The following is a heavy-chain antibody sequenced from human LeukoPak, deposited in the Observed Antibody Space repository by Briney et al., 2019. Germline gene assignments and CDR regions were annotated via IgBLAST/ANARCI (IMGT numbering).Heavy chain of an antibody. J-gene: IGHJ2*01. CDR1: GGSFSGYY. CDR2: INHSGST. Sequence: ASETLSLTCAVYGGSFSGYYWSWIRQPPGKGLEWIGEINHSGSTNYNPSLKSRVTISVDTSKNQFSLKLSSVTAADTAVYYCARVTYGGNSGLKHLGNRYWYFDLWGRGTLVTVSS. D-gene: IGHD4-23*01. V-gene: IGHV4-34*01. CDR3: ARVTYGGNSGLKHLGNRYWYFDL.